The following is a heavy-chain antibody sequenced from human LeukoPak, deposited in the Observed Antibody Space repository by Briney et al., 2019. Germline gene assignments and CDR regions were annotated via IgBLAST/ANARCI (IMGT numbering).Heavy chain of an antibody. Sequence: SETLSLTCAAYGGSFSGYYWSWIRQPPGKGLEWIGEINHSGSANYNPSLKSRVTRSVDTSKNQFSLKLSSVTAADTAVYYCARGLAKGVDYWGQGTLVTVSS. CDR1: GGSFSGYY. V-gene: IGHV4-34*01. D-gene: IGHD3-16*01. J-gene: IGHJ4*02. CDR2: INHSGSA. CDR3: ARGLAKGVDY.